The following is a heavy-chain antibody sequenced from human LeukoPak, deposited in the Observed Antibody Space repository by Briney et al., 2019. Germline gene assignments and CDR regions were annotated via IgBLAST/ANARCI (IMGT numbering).Heavy chain of an antibody. V-gene: IGHV1-69*01. CDR2: IIPIFGTA. J-gene: IGHJ6*03. D-gene: IGHD3-3*01. CDR3: ASGAQYDFWSGFSPYYYYMDV. Sequence: RLEWMGGIIPIFGTANYAQKFQGRVTITADESTSTAYMELSSLRSEDTAVYYCASGAQYDFWSGFSPYYYYMDVWGKGTTVTVSS.